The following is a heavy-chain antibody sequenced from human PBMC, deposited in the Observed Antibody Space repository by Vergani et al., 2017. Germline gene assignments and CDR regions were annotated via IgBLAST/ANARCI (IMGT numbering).Heavy chain of an antibody. J-gene: IGHJ4*02. CDR1: GFTFSSYA. V-gene: IGHV3-23*01. CDR2: ISGSGGST. CDR3: AKKWGPNPGLSNGTTEGDY. Sequence: EVQLLESGGGLVQPGGSLRLSCAASGFTFSSYAMSWVRQAPGKGLEWVSAISGSGGSTYYADSVKGRLTISRDHSKNTLYLQMKSLRAEDTAVYYGAKKWGPNPGLSNGTTEGDYWGQGTLVTVSS. D-gene: IGHD3-16*02.